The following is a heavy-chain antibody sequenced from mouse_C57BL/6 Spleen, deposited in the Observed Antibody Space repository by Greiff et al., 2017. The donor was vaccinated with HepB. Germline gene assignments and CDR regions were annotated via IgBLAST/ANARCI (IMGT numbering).Heavy chain of an antibody. Sequence: EVKLQESGGGLVQPGGSLSLSCAASGFTFTDYYMSWVRQPPGKALEWLGFIRNKANGYTTEYSASVKGRFTISRDNSQSILYLQMNALRAEDSATYYCARYRPGDYAMDYWGQGTSVTVSS. V-gene: IGHV7-3*01. CDR1: GFTFTDYY. CDR2: IRNKANGYTT. J-gene: IGHJ4*01. CDR3: ARYRPGDYAMDY.